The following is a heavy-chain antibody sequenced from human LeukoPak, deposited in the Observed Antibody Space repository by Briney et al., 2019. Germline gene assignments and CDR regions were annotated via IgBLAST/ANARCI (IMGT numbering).Heavy chain of an antibody. Sequence: ASVKVSRKASGYTFTGYYIHWVRQAPGQGLEWMGWINPNSGGIDYAQKFQDRVTMTRDTSISTAYIELNLLRSDDTAVYYCARGDYYGSPKVVAAWGQGTLVTVSS. D-gene: IGHD3-10*01. V-gene: IGHV1-2*02. CDR3: ARGDYYGSPKVVAA. CDR2: INPNSGGI. J-gene: IGHJ5*02. CDR1: GYTFTGYY.